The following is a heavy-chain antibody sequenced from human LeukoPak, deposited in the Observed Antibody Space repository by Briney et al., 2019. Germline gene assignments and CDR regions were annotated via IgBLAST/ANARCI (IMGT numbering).Heavy chain of an antibody. J-gene: IGHJ6*03. V-gene: IGHV4-59*01. CDR2: IYYSGST. Sequence: PSETLSLTCTVSGGSISSYYWSWIRQPPGKGLEWIGYIYYSGSTNYNPSLKSRVTISVDTSKNQFSLKLSSVTAADTAVYYCARGPLVRGVISNYYYYYMDVWGKGTTVTVSS. CDR3: ARGPLVRGVISNYYYYYMDV. D-gene: IGHD3-10*01. CDR1: GGSISSYY.